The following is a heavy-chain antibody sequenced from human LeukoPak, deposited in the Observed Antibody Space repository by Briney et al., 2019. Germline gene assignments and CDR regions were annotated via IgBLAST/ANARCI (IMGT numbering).Heavy chain of an antibody. D-gene: IGHD3-3*01. CDR1: GYTFTSYD. CDR3: ARGYDFWSSYYTHYYYSMDV. V-gene: IGHV1-8*03. J-gene: IGHJ6*03. Sequence: GASVKVSCKASGYTFTSYDINWVRQATGQGLEWMGWMNPNSGSTGYAQNFQGRVTITRNTSISTGYMELSSLRSEDTAVYYCARGYDFWSSYYTHYYYSMDVWGKGTTVTVSS. CDR2: MNPNSGST.